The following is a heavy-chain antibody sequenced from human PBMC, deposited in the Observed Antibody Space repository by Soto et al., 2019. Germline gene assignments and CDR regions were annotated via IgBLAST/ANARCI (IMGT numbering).Heavy chain of an antibody. CDR3: ARVKPYDFWSGYYYYYGMDV. CDR2: ISAYNGNT. V-gene: IGHV1-18*01. Sequence: QVQLVQSGAEVKKPGASVKVSCKASGYTFTSYGISWVRQAPGQGLEWMGWISAYNGNTNYAQKLQGRVTRTTDTPTSTADMELRSLRSDDTAVYYGARVKPYDFWSGYYYYYGMDVWGQGTTVTVSS. D-gene: IGHD3-3*01. CDR1: GYTFTSYG. J-gene: IGHJ6*02.